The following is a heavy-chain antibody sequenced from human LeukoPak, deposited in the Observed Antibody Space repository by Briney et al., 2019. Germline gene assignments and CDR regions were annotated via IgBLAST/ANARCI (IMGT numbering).Heavy chain of an antibody. Sequence: GGSLRLSCAASGFTFSNAWMSWVRQAQEKGLEWVGGIKSNSDGGTAEYGTPVKGRFTISRDDSKNTLYLQMNSLKTEDTAVYHCTTVTALLLWGLDVWGRGTTVTVSS. CDR1: GFTFSNAW. V-gene: IGHV3-15*01. CDR2: IKSNSDGGTA. CDR3: TTVTALLLWGLDV. D-gene: IGHD2-15*01. J-gene: IGHJ6*02.